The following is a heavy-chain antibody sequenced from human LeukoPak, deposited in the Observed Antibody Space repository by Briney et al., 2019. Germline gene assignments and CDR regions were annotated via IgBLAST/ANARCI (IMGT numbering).Heavy chain of an antibody. CDR3: ARIVLDWLLRTKWFDP. Sequence: LETLSLTCPVSLGSPSCSSYYWGWIRQPPGRGLECIRCIYYSGCTYYNPSLKSRVPIPVDTSKNQFFFKLSSLTPPEPPVFSRARIVLDWLLRTKWFDPWGQGTLVTVSS. CDR1: LGSPSCSSYY. V-gene: IGHV4-39*01. D-gene: IGHD3-9*01. J-gene: IGHJ5*02. CDR2: IYYSGCT.